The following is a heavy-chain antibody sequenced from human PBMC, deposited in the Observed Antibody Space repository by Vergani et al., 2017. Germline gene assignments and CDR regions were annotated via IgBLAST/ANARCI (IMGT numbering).Heavy chain of an antibody. Sequence: QVQLVESGGGLVKPGGSLRLSCAASGFTFSDYYMSWIRQAPGKGLEWVSYISSSSSYTNYADSVKGRFTISRDNAKNSLYLQMNSLRAEDTAVYYCARYARLRYTNANFDYWGEGTLVTVSS. CDR3: ARYARLRYTNANFDY. CDR1: GFTFSDYY. D-gene: IGHD2-2*02. V-gene: IGHV3-11*05. J-gene: IGHJ4*02. CDR2: ISSSSSYT.